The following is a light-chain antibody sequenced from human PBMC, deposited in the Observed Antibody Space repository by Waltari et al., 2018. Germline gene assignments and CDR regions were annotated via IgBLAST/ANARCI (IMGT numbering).Light chain of an antibody. CDR2: AAS. V-gene: IGKV1-9*01. Sequence: DIQMNESPYLLSASVGDRVTITCRASQGISSYLAWYQQKPGKAPKLLIYAASTLQSGVPSRFSGSGSGTEFTLTISSLQPEDFATYYCQQLNSFPITFGQGTRLEIK. CDR3: QQLNSFPIT. CDR1: QGISSY. J-gene: IGKJ5*01.